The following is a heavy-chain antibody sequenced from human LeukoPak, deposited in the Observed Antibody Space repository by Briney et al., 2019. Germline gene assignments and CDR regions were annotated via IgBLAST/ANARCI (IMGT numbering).Heavy chain of an antibody. CDR3: AREPRYCSGGSCYRPFDY. Sequence: ASVKVSCKASGYTFTSYGISWVRQAPGQGLEWMGWISAYNGNTNYAQKLQGRVTMTTDTSTSTAYMELRSLRSDDMAVYYCAREPRYCSGGSCYRPFDYWGQGTLVTVSS. V-gene: IGHV1-18*03. J-gene: IGHJ4*02. CDR2: ISAYNGNT. CDR1: GYTFTSYG. D-gene: IGHD2-15*01.